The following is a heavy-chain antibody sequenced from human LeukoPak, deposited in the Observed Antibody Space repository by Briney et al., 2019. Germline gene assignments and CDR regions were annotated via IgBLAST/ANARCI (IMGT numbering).Heavy chain of an antibody. V-gene: IGHV3-30*04. J-gene: IGHJ3*02. CDR3: ASNTAMAHDAFDI. CDR2: ISYDGSNK. CDR1: GFTFSSYA. Sequence: PGGSLRLSCAASGFTFSSYAMHWVRQAPGKGLEWVAVISYDGSNKYYADSVKGRFTISRDNSKNTLYLQMNSLRAEDTAVYYCASNTAMAHDAFDIWGQGTMVTVSP. D-gene: IGHD5-18*01.